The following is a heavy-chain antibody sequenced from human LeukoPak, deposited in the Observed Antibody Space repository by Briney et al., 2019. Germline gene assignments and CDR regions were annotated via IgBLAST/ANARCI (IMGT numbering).Heavy chain of an antibody. CDR3: ARHPEPGYCSSTSCHESYFDY. J-gene: IGHJ4*02. CDR1: GFTFSSCA. Sequence: GGSLRLSCAASGFTFSSCAMSWVRQAPGKGLECVSAISDSGGRPYYADSVKGRFTISRDNSKNTLYLQMNSLRAEDTAVYYCARHPEPGYCSSTSCHESYFDYWGQGTLVTVSS. D-gene: IGHD2-2*01. CDR2: ISDSGGRP. V-gene: IGHV3-23*01.